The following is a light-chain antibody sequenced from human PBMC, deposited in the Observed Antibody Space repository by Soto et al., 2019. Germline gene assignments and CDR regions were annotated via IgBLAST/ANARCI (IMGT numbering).Light chain of an antibody. V-gene: IGKV3-20*01. CDR2: GAS. CDR1: ESLSSTY. Sequence: ENILTQSPGTLSLSPGERATLSCRASESLSSTYLAWYQQKPVHAPRLVIYGASNRATGVPDRFSGSGSGTDFSRTISRLEPEDVAGYYCQQYSSSPPFGQGTRLEMK. J-gene: IGKJ5*01. CDR3: QQYSSSPP.